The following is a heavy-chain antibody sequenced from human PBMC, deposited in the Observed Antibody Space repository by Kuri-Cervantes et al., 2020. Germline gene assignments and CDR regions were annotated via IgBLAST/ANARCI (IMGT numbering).Heavy chain of an antibody. CDR2: IWYDGSNK. J-gene: IGHJ3*02. D-gene: IGHD3-16*02. CDR1: GFTFSSYG. Sequence: GGSLRLSCAASGFTFSSYGMHWVRQAPGKGLEWVAVIWYDGSNKYYADSVKGRFTISRDNAKNSLYLQMNSLRAEDTAVYYCARDGSCDYVWGSYRYTPSEAFDIWGQGTMVTVSS. CDR3: ARDGSCDYVWGSYRYTPSEAFDI. V-gene: IGHV3-33*01.